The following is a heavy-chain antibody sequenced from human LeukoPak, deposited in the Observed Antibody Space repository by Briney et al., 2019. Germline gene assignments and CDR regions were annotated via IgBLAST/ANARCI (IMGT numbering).Heavy chain of an antibody. Sequence: GGSLRLSCAASGFTFSSYEMNWVRQAPGKGLEWVSAISGSGGSTYYADSVKGRFTISRDNSKNTLYLQMNSLRAEDTAVYYCAKDLYSGSYNWFDPWGQGTLVTVSS. CDR1: GFTFSSYE. V-gene: IGHV3-23*01. CDR3: AKDLYSGSYNWFDP. CDR2: ISGSGGST. J-gene: IGHJ5*02. D-gene: IGHD1-26*01.